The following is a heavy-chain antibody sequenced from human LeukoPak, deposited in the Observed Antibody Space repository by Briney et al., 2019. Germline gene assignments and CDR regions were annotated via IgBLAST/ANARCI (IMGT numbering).Heavy chain of an antibody. Sequence: GGSLRLSCAASGFTFSSYGMHWVRQAPGKGLEWVAVISYDGSNKYYADSVEGRFTISRDNSKNTLYLQMNSLRAEDTAVYYCAKLRSGDGDYWGQGTLVTVSS. D-gene: IGHD5-24*01. CDR3: AKLRSGDGDY. V-gene: IGHV3-30*18. J-gene: IGHJ4*02. CDR1: GFTFSSYG. CDR2: ISYDGSNK.